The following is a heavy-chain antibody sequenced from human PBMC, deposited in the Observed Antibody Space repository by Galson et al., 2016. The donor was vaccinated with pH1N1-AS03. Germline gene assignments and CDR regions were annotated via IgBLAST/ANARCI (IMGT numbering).Heavy chain of an antibody. D-gene: IGHD3-10*01. CDR1: GYTFTNYG. V-gene: IGHV1-18*01. CDR3: ARSGSGNFYEGDF. CDR2: IGTYT. Sequence: SVKVSCKASGYTFTNYGISWVRQAPGQGLEYMGWIGTYTIYAQKLQGRVTMTTDTSTSTAYMELRSLRSDDTAVYYCARSGSGNFYEGDFWGQGTLVSVSS. J-gene: IGHJ4*02.